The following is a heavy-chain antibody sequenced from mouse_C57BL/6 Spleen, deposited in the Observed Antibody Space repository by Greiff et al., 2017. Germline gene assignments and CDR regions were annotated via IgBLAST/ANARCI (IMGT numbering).Heavy chain of an antibody. CDR3: ARKLTGTDYAMDY. CDR1: GFTLTNYG. Sequence: VQLQQSGPGLVQPSPCVSITCTASGFTLTNYGVHWVRQSPGQGLEWLGMIWSGSSTDYNAAILSRLSISNDKTKSKVVYKMNSLQADDTAIYYYARKLTGTDYAMDYWGQGTSVTVSS. D-gene: IGHD4-1*01. J-gene: IGHJ4*01. CDR2: IWSGSST. V-gene: IGHV2-2*01.